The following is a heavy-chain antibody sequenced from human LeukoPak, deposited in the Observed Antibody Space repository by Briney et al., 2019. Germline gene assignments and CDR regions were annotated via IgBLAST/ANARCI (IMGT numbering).Heavy chain of an antibody. Sequence: GGSLRLSCAASGFTFSSHSMNWVRQAPGKGLEWISYISSTTSTIYYADSVKGRFTISRDNAKNSLYLQMNSLRAEDTAVYYCARDVTYYGADWFDPWGQGTLVTVSS. CDR2: ISSTTSTI. CDR3: ARDVTYYGADWFDP. V-gene: IGHV3-48*04. J-gene: IGHJ5*02. D-gene: IGHD4-17*01. CDR1: GFTFSSHS.